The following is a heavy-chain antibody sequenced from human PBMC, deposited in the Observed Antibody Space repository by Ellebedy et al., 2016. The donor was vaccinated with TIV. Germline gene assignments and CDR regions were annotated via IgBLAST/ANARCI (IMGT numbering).Heavy chain of an antibody. D-gene: IGHD6-25*01. CDR2: IKQDGSEK. CDR1: GITFRNYW. V-gene: IGHV3-7*01. J-gene: IGHJ6*03. Sequence: GESLKISCATSGITFRNYWMSWVRQAPGKGPEWVANIKQDGSEKYYVDSVKGRFTISRDNAKNSLYLQMNSLRAEDTAVYYCASSRYYYYMDVWGKGTTVTVSS. CDR3: ASSRYYYYMDV.